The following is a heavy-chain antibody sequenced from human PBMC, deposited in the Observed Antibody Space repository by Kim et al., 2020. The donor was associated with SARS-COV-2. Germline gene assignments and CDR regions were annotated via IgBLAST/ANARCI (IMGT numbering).Heavy chain of an antibody. J-gene: IGHJ4*02. D-gene: IGHD3-10*01. CDR2: IYSGGSST. V-gene: IGHV3-23*03. CDR3: AKHGWLGEFDY. Sequence: GGSLRLSCAASGFTFSSYAMSWVRQAPGKGLEWVSVIYSGGSSTYYADSVKGRFTISRDNSKNTLYLQMNSLRAEDTAVYYCAKHGWLGEFDYWGQGTLVTVSS. CDR1: GFTFSSYA.